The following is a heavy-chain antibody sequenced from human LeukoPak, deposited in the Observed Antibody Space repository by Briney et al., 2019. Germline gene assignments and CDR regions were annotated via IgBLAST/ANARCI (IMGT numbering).Heavy chain of an antibody. CDR3: AREGEYYFDY. Sequence: GGSLRLSCAASGFTFSYYYMSWIRQAPGKGLEWVSYITSATTIYYADSVKGRFTISRDNAENSLYLQMNSLRAEDTAVYYCAREGEYYFDYWGQGTLVTVSS. D-gene: IGHD3-16*01. V-gene: IGHV3-11*04. CDR2: ITSATTI. J-gene: IGHJ4*02. CDR1: GFTFSYYY.